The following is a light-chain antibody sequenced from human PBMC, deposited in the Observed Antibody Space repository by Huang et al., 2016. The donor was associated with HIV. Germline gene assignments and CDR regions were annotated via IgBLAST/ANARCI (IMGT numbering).Light chain of an antibody. Sequence: ILVSQSPATLSVSPGDSATLSCRANRTVNNKMAWFQQNVGQAPRLIIYSASVRASSSGVPERFLVRWSGTEFTRSITSVQSEDLAVYYCQQYYDWPWTFGQGTRV. CDR2: SAS. CDR1: RTVNNK. V-gene: IGKV3D-15*01. CDR3: QQYYDWPWT. J-gene: IGKJ1*01.